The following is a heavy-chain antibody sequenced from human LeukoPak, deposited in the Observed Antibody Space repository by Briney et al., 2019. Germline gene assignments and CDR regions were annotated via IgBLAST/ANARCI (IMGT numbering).Heavy chain of an antibody. V-gene: IGHV3-30*02. CDR1: GFTFSSYG. Sequence: GGSLRLSCAASGFTFSSYGMHWVRQAPGKGLEWVAFIRYDGSNKYYADSVKGRFTISRDNSKNTLYLQMNSLRAEDTAVYYCAISEIRGVIPFDYWGQGTLVTVSS. D-gene: IGHD3-10*01. CDR3: AISEIRGVIPFDY. CDR2: IRYDGSNK. J-gene: IGHJ4*02.